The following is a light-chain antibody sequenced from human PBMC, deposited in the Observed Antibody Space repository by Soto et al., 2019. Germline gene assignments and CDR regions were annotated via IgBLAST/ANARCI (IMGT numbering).Light chain of an antibody. Sequence: DIQMTQSPSSLSASVGDRVTITCRASQSISSYLNWNQQKPGKAPQLLIYAASSLQSGVPSRFSGSGSGTDFTLTISSLQPEDFANYYCQQSYSTPPYTFGQGTQREIK. CDR1: QSISSY. CDR2: AAS. V-gene: IGKV1-39*01. CDR3: QQSYSTPPYT. J-gene: IGKJ2*01.